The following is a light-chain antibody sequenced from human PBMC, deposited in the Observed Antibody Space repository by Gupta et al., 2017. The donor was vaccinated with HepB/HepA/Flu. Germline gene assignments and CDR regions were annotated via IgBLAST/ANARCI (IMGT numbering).Light chain of an antibody. CDR2: KAS. CDR1: QSISSW. V-gene: IGKV1-5*03. CDR3: QQYDSYSWT. J-gene: IGKJ1*01. Sequence: DIQMTQSPSTLAASVGDRVTITCRASQSISSWLAWYQQKPGKVPKLLIYKASTLERGVPSRFSGSGSGTEFTLTISSLQSDDFATYYCQQYDSYSWTFGQGTKVEVK.